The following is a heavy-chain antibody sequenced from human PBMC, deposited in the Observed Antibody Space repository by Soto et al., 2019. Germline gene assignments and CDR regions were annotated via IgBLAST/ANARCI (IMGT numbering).Heavy chain of an antibody. V-gene: IGHV3-23*01. CDR1: GFTFSTYA. CDR2: ISASGEST. CDR3: AHPRGYGVFDAYDI. J-gene: IGHJ3*02. D-gene: IGHD2-8*01. Sequence: PGGSLRLSCAASGFTFSTYAMSWVRQAPGKGLEWVSAISASGESTYSADSVKGRFTISRDNSMNALYLQMGSLRIEDTAVYYCAHPRGYGVFDAYDIWGQGTMVTVSS.